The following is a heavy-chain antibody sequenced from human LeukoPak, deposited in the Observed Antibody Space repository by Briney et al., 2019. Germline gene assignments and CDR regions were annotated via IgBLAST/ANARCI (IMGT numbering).Heavy chain of an antibody. J-gene: IGHJ3*02. CDR2: ISGSGGST. Sequence: GGSLRLSCAASGFTFSSYAMSWVRQAPGKGLEWVSAISGSGGSTYYADSVKGRFTISRDNSKNPLYLQMNSLRAEDTAVYYCAKASSPWYSSGWAPPDDAFDIWGQGTMVTVSS. CDR3: AKASSPWYSSGWAPPDDAFDI. V-gene: IGHV3-23*01. D-gene: IGHD6-19*01. CDR1: GFTFSSYA.